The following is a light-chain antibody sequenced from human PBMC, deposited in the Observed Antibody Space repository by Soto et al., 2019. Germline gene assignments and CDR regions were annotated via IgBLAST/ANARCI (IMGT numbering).Light chain of an antibody. CDR2: AAS. CDR1: QDINSY. Sequence: DVQMNQSPSSLSASVGDRVTITCRASQDINSYLAWYQQKPGNAPKSLIYAASSLQTGVPSRFSGSESGTDFTLTLSNLQPEDSATYYCQQYNISPLTCGGGTKVEIK. J-gene: IGKJ4*01. V-gene: IGKV1D-16*01. CDR3: QQYNISPLT.